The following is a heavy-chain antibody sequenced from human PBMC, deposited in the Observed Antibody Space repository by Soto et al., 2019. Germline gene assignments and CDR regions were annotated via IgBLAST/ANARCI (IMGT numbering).Heavy chain of an antibody. V-gene: IGHV4-31*03. D-gene: IGHD6-13*01. J-gene: IGHJ5*02. CDR2: IYYSGST. CDR1: GGSISSGGYY. CDR3: GRGSSSGGWFDP. Sequence: SETLSLTCTVSGGSISSGGYYWSWISQHPGKGLEWIGYIYYSGSTYYNPSLKSRVTISVDTSKNQFSLKLSSVTAADTAVYYCGRGSSSGGWFDPWGQGTLVTVSS.